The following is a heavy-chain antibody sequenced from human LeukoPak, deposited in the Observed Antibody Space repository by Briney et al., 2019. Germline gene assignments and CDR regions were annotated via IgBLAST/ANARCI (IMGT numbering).Heavy chain of an antibody. Sequence: TGGSLRLSCVASGFTFSSYSLTWVRQTPEKGLAWVSIIGGPGAPTFYADSVEGRFTISRDNSKNTVYLQMNSLRAEDSAVYFCAKGATRAPRHFDLWGRGTLVTVSS. V-gene: IGHV3-23*01. CDR3: AKGATRAPRHFDL. D-gene: IGHD1-26*01. CDR2: IGGPGAPT. CDR1: GFTFSSYS. J-gene: IGHJ2*01.